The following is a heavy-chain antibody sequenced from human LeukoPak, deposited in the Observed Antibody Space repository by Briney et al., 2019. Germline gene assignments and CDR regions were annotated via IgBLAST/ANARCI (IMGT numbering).Heavy chain of an antibody. CDR1: GYTFTGYY. D-gene: IGHD3-22*01. CDR3: ATTNYYDSSGYYQAKSVLDY. V-gene: IGHV1-2*02. CDR2: INPNSGGT. Sequence: ASVKVSCKASGYTFTGYYMHWVRQAPGQGLEWMGWINPNSGGTNYAQKFQGRVTMTRDTSIGTAYMELSRLRSDDTAVYYCATTNYYDSSGYYQAKSVLDYWGQGTLVTVSS. J-gene: IGHJ4*02.